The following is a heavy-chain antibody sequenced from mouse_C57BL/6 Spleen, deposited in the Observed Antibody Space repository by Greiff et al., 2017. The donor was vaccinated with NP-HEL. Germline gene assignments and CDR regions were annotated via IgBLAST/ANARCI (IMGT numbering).Heavy chain of an antibody. V-gene: IGHV1-55*01. Sequence: QVQLQQPGAELVKPGASVKMSCKASGYTFTSYWITWVKQRPGQGLEWIGDIYPGSGSTNYNEKFKSKATLTVDTSSSTAYMQLSSLTSEDSAVYDWARAHYYGSSYPAWFAYWGQGTLVTVSA. CDR3: ARAHYYGSSYPAWFAY. J-gene: IGHJ3*01. CDR2: IYPGSGST. D-gene: IGHD1-1*01. CDR1: GYTFTSYW.